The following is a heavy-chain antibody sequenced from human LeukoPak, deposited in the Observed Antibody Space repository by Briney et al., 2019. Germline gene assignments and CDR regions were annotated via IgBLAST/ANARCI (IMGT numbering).Heavy chain of an antibody. CDR3: ASVQWFGELQHWFDP. CDR1: GGSISSYY. V-gene: IGHV4-4*07. CDR2: IYTSGST. J-gene: IGHJ5*02. Sequence: SETLPLTCTVSGGSISSYYWSWIRQPAVKVLEWIGRIYTSGSTNYNPSLKSRVTMSVDTSKNQFSLKLSSVTAADTAVYYCASVQWFGELQHWFDPWGQGTLVTVSS. D-gene: IGHD3-10*01.